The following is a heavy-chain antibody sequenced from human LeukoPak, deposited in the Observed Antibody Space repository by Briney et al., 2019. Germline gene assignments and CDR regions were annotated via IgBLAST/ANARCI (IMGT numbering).Heavy chain of an antibody. CDR2: IRSSSDYI. J-gene: IGHJ2*01. V-gene: IGHV3-21*01. Sequence: GGSLRLSCAASGFTFTSYSMTWVRQAPGKGLEWVSSIRSSSDYIFYADSVKGRFTISRDNAKNSLYLQMNSLRAEDTAVYYCARDFGLWGRGTLVTVSS. CDR3: ARDFGL. CDR1: GFTFTSYS. D-gene: IGHD3-3*01.